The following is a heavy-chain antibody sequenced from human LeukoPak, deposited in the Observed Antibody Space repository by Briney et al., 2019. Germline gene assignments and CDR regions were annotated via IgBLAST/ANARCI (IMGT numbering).Heavy chain of an antibody. CDR1: GFTFSIYA. V-gene: IGHV3-23*01. J-gene: IGHJ4*02. CDR3: AKAGADYEGGYFDY. CDR2: ISGSGGST. Sequence: GGSLRLSCTASGFTFSIYAMSWARHAPGKGLGWVSAISGSGGSTYYADSVKGSFTISRDNTKNTLYQQKNSLRAEDTAVYYCAKAGADYEGGYFDYWGQGTLVTVSS. D-gene: IGHD4-17*01.